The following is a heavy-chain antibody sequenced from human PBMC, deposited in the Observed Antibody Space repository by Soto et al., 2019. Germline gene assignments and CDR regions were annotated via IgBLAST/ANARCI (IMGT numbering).Heavy chain of an antibody. D-gene: IGHD6-19*01. Sequence: PGGSLRLSCAASGFTFSSYAMSWARQAPGKGLEWVSAISGSGGSTYYADSVKGRFTISRDNSKNTLYLQMNSLRAEDTAVYYCAKIQVAGNYYFDYWGQGTLVTVSS. V-gene: IGHV3-23*01. CDR1: GFTFSSYA. CDR3: AKIQVAGNYYFDY. J-gene: IGHJ4*02. CDR2: ISGSGGST.